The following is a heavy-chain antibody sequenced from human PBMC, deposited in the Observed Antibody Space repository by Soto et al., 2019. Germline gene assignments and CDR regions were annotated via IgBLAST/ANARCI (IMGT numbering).Heavy chain of an antibody. CDR1: GGSISSGGYS. J-gene: IGHJ4*02. CDR3: ARDSGITIFGVVIKLYY. D-gene: IGHD3-3*01. V-gene: IGHV4-30-2*01. CDR2: IYHSGST. Sequence: SETLSLTCAVSGGSISSGGYSWSWIRQPPGKGLEWIGYIYHSGSTYYNPSLKSRVTISVDRSKNQFSLKLSSVTAADTAVYYCARDSGITIFGVVIKLYYWGQGTLVTVSS.